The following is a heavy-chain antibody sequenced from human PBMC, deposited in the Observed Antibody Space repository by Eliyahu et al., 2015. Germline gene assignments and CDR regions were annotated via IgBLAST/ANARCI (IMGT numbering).Heavy chain of an antibody. CDR2: IIPTLGIA. D-gene: IGHD6-13*01. V-gene: IGHV1-69*04. CDR1: GGPFSSXA. Sequence: QVQLVQSGAEVKKPGSSVKVSCTASGGPFSSXASSWGRQAPGQGLEWMGRIIPTLGIANXAQKFQGRVTITADKSTSTAYMELSSLRSEDTAAYYCARDQRDSSSWPPPYYYYGMDVWGQGTTVTVSS. J-gene: IGHJ6*02. CDR3: ARDQRDSSSWPPPYYYYGMDV.